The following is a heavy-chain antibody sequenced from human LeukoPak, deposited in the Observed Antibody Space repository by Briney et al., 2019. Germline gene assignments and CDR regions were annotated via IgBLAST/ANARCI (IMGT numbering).Heavy chain of an antibody. J-gene: IGHJ3*02. D-gene: IGHD2-2*01. CDR3: AREGSSTLPDAFDI. V-gene: IGHV4-59*01. CDR2: IHYSGST. CDR1: GGSISSDY. Sequence: SETLSLTCTVSGGSISSDYGSWIRQPPGKGLEWIGYIHYSGSTKNNPSLKSRVTISVDTSKNQFSLKLSSVTAADTAVYYCAREGSSTLPDAFDIWGQGTMVTVSS.